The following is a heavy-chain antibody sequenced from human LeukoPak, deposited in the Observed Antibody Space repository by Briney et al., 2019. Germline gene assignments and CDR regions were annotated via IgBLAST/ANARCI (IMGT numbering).Heavy chain of an antibody. D-gene: IGHD2-15*01. CDR2: IYYSGST. Sequence: SETLSLTCTVSGGSISSYYWSWIRQPPGKGLEWIGYIYYSGSTNYNPSLESRVTISVDTSKNRFTLKLSSVTAADTAVYYCAKDAGSGHFDYWGQGTLATVSS. V-gene: IGHV4-59*01. J-gene: IGHJ4*02. CDR1: GGSISSYY. CDR3: AKDAGSGHFDY.